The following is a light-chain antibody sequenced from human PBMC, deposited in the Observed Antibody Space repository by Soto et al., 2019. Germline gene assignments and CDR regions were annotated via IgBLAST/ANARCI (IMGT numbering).Light chain of an antibody. CDR2: AAS. V-gene: IGKV1-27*01. J-gene: IGKJ1*01. Sequence: DIQMTQSPSSLSASVGDRVTITCRASQGISNYLAWYQQKPGKVPKLLIYAASTLQSGVPSLFIGSGSRTDFTLTISSLQPEEVAIYYCQEYNSAPWTFGQGTKVEIK. CDR3: QEYNSAPWT. CDR1: QGISNY.